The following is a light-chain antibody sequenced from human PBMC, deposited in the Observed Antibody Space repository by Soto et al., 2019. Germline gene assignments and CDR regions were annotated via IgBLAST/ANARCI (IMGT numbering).Light chain of an antibody. V-gene: IGLV2-8*01. CDR3: SAFAGSEGYV. J-gene: IGLJ1*01. CDR1: TSDVGGYNF. Sequence: QSALAQPPSASGSPGQSVAISCTGTTSDVGGYNFVSWYQQHPGKAPKLIIYEATKRPSGVPDRFSGAWSGNTASLIVSGLQDEDEADYYCSAFAGSEGYVFGSGTKVTVL. CDR2: EAT.